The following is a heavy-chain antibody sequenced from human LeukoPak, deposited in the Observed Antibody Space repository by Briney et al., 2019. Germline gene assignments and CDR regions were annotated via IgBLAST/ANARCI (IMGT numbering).Heavy chain of an antibody. CDR2: IYYSGRT. CDR3: ARAGGHSYGYRPYYMDV. CDR1: GGSISSSSYY. Sequence: SETLSLTCTVSGGSISSSSYYWGWIRQPPGKGLEWIGGIYYSGRTYYNPYLKTRVTISVDTSKNQLSLKLSSVTAADTAVYYCARAGGHSYGYRPYYMDVWGKGPTVTVSS. J-gene: IGHJ6*03. D-gene: IGHD5-18*01. V-gene: IGHV4-39*01.